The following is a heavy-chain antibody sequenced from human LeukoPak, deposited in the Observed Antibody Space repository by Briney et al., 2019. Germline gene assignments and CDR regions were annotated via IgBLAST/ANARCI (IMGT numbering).Heavy chain of an antibody. J-gene: IGHJ4*02. CDR3: ARAGDYVWGSYRLHSYFDY. CDR1: VGIISSGCYT. CDR2: SYHSGST. V-gene: IGHV4-30-2*01. Sequence: PSGTVSLTCGVSVGIISSGCYTWSWIRQPPGRGLEWSGYSYHSGSTYYNPSLKSRVTISVDRSKNQFSLKLSSVTAADTAVYYCARAGDYVWGSYRLHSYFDYWGQGTLVTVSS. D-gene: IGHD3-16*02.